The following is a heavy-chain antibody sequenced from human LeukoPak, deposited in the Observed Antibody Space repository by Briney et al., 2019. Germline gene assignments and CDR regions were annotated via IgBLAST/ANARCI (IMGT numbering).Heavy chain of an antibody. J-gene: IGHJ4*02. CDR2: TSANGVKT. CDR1: GFDFNIYA. V-gene: IGHV3-23*01. CDR3: ASGYGYY. D-gene: IGHD3-22*01. Sequence: PGGSLRLSCAASGFDFNIYAMSWVRQAPGEGLEWVSATSANGVKTFYADSVKGRFTISRDNSKNTLYLQMNGLRAEDTAVYYCASGYGYYWGQGTLVTVSS.